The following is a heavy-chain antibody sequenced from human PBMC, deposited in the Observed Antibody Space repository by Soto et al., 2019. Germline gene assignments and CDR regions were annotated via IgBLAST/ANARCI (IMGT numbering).Heavy chain of an antibody. CDR2: ISSSSSTI. CDR1: GFTFSSYS. Sequence: GSLRLSCAASGFTFSSYSMNWVRQAPGKGLEWVSYISSSSSTIYYADSVKGRFTISRDNAKNSLYLQMNSLRAEDTAVYYCARDKGRSPLDYWGQGTLVTVAS. D-gene: IGHD2-15*01. J-gene: IGHJ4*02. CDR3: ARDKGRSPLDY. V-gene: IGHV3-48*01.